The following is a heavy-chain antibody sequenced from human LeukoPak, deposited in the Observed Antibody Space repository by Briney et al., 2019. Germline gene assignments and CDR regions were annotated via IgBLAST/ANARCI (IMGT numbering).Heavy chain of an antibody. D-gene: IGHD6-13*01. J-gene: IGHJ3*02. CDR2: IYYSGST. CDR1: GGSISSYY. CDR3: ARDFIAAAGLDAFDI. Sequence: PSETLSLTCTVSGGSISSYYWSWIRQPPGKGLEWIGYIYYSGSTNYNPSLKSRVTISVDTSKNQFSPKLSSVTAADTAVYYCARDFIAAAGLDAFDIWGQGTMVTVPS. V-gene: IGHV4-59*01.